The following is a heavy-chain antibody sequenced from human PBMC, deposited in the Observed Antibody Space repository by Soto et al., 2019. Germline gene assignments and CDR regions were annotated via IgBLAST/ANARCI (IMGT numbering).Heavy chain of an antibody. Sequence: ASVKVSCKACGYTFTNYHIHWVRQAPEDGLEWMGRINPSGGTTIYAQKFQGRVTMTEDTSTDTAYMELSSLRSEDTAVYYCATGWVYSNWFDPWGQGTLVTVSS. J-gene: IGHJ5*02. D-gene: IGHD4-4*01. CDR3: ATGWVYSNWFDP. CDR1: GYTFTNYH. V-gene: IGHV1-46*01. CDR2: INPSGGTT.